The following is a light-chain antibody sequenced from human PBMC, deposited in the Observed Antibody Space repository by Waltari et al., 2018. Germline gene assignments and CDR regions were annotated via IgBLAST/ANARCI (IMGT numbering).Light chain of an antibody. CDR3: QQYGSSPSVT. J-gene: IGKJ2*01. CDR2: GAS. CDR1: QSVSSSY. Sequence: EIVLTPSQGTLSLSPGERATLSCRASQSVSSSYLAWYQQKPGQAPRLLIYGASSRATCTPDRFSGSVSGTDFSLTSIRLEPEDFSVYYCQQYGSSPSVTFGQGTKLEIK. V-gene: IGKV3-20*01.